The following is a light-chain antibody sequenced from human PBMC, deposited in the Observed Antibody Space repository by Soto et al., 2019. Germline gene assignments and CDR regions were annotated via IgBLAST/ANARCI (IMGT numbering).Light chain of an antibody. V-gene: IGKV1-5*01. CDR3: QQYSTLWA. CDR2: DVS. CDR1: QSFSRW. J-gene: IGKJ1*01. Sequence: DIPMTQSPSTLSASVEDRVTITCRASQSFSRWLACYQQKPWKPPKLLNYDVSRLESGIPSRFSGSDSGTEFTLTISRLHPEDVATYYCQQYSTLWAFGQGTKVEIK.